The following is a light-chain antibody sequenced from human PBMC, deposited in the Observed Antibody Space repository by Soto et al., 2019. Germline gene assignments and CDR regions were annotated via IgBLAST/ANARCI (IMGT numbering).Light chain of an antibody. CDR3: QHYDNSPPFT. CDR2: DAS. CDR1: QSLSKSH. J-gene: IGKJ2*01. Sequence: EIVLTQSPGTLSLSPGERATLSCRASQSLSKSHLAWYQQKPGQSPRLLIYDASSRATGIADRFSGSGSGTDFTLTISRLEPEDFAVYFCQHYDNSPPFTFGQGTKLAIK. V-gene: IGKV3-20*01.